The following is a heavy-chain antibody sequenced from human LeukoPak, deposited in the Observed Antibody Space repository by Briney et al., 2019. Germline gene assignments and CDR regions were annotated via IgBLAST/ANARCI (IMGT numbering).Heavy chain of an antibody. Sequence: GGSLRLSCAASGFTFSSYAMSWVRQAPGKGLEWVSAISGSGGSTYYGDSVKGRFTISRDNSKNTLYLQMNSLRAEDTAVYYCAKSFLSSWVYYFDYWGQGTLVTVSS. CDR2: ISGSGGST. V-gene: IGHV3-23*01. D-gene: IGHD6-13*01. J-gene: IGHJ4*02. CDR1: GFTFSSYA. CDR3: AKSFLSSWVYYFDY.